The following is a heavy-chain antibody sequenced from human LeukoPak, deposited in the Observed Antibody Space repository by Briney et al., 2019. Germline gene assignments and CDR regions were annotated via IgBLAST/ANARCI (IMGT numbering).Heavy chain of an antibody. Sequence: GGSLRLSCAASGFTFSSTWMHRVRQVPGKGLVWVARITSDGSSTTYAESVKGRFTISRDNAKNTLYLEMDSLRAGDTAVYYCARDWYHAIDYWGQGTLVTVSS. CDR2: ITSDGSST. CDR1: GFTFSSTW. V-gene: IGHV3-74*03. CDR3: ARDWYHAIDY. J-gene: IGHJ4*02. D-gene: IGHD2-2*01.